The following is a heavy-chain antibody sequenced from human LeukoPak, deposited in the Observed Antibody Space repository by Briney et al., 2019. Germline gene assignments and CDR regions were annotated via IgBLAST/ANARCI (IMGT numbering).Heavy chain of an antibody. V-gene: IGHV3-30*04. Sequence: GGSLRLSCAASGFTFSSYVMNWVRQAPGKGLEWVAVISYAGTNKYYADSVKGRFTISRDNAKNSLYLQMNTLRAEDTAFYYCARGYDYGDSWGQGTLVTVSS. J-gene: IGHJ4*02. D-gene: IGHD2-15*01. CDR2: ISYAGTNK. CDR1: GFTFSSYV. CDR3: ARGYDYGDS.